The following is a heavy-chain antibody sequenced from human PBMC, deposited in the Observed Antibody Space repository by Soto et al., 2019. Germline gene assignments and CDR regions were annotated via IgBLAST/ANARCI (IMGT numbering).Heavy chain of an antibody. D-gene: IGHD1-20*01. CDR2: IWSDGSNK. CDR1: GFTFSSYG. V-gene: IGHV3-33*01. Sequence: QVQLVESGGGVVQPGRSLRLSCAASGFTFSSYGMHWVRQAPGKGLEWVAVIWSDGSNKYYADSVKGRFTISRDNSKNTLYLQMNSLRAEDTAVYYCASCARWDNWNPFYYFDYWGQGTLVTVSS. CDR3: ASCARWDNWNPFYYFDY. J-gene: IGHJ4*02.